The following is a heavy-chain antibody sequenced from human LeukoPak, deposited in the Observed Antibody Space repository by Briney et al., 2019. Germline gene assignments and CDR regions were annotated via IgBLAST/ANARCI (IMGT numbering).Heavy chain of an antibody. CDR1: GFIFSSYG. CDR2: IRFDGSSK. V-gene: IGHV3-30*02. Sequence: PGGSLRLSCAASGFIFSSYGMYWVRQAPGKGLEWVAFIRFDGSSKDYADSVKGRFTISRDDSKNTLYLQMNSLRVEDTAVYYCASDTGTKRNYYYMDVWGKGTTVTVSS. D-gene: IGHD1-7*01. CDR3: ASDTGTKRNYYYMDV. J-gene: IGHJ6*03.